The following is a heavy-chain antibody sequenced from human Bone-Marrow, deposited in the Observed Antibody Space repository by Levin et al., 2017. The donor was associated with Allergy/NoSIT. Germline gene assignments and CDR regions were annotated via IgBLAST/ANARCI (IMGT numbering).Heavy chain of an antibody. J-gene: IGHJ3*02. CDR1: GFTFSSYW. Sequence: GESLKISCAASGFTFSSYWMSWVRQAPGKGLEWVANIKQDGSEKYYVDSVKGRFTISRDNAKNSLYLQMNSLRAEDTAVYYCARLSWYGAFDIWGQGTMVTVSS. CDR2: IKQDGSEK. CDR3: ARLSWYGAFDI. D-gene: IGHD6-13*01. V-gene: IGHV3-7*01.